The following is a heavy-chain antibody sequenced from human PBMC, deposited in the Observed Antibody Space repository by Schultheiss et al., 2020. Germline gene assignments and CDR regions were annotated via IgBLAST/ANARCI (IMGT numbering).Heavy chain of an antibody. D-gene: IGHD6-13*01. CDR1: GGSISSSSFY. CDR2: IYYSGST. CDR3: ARGGVKQQLAYFDY. V-gene: IGHV4-39*02. Sequence: SETLSLTCTVSGGSISSSSFYWGWIRQPPGKGLEWIGSIYYSGSTYYNPSLKSRVTISVDTSKDHFSLKLTSVTAADTAVYYCARGGVKQQLAYFDYWGQGTLVTVSS. J-gene: IGHJ4*02.